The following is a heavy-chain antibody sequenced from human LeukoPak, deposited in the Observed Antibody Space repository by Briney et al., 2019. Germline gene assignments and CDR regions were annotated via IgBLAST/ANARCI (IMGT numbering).Heavy chain of an antibody. CDR2: ISAYNGNT. CDR1: GYTFTGYY. J-gene: IGHJ4*02. Sequence: VASVKVPCKASGYTFTGYYMHWVRQAPGQGLEWMGWISAYNGNTNYAQKLQGRVTMTTDTSTSTAYMELRSLRSDDTAVYYCARDIWRLDLAAAGPPPVDYWGQGTLVTVSS. D-gene: IGHD6-13*01. V-gene: IGHV1-18*04. CDR3: ARDIWRLDLAAAGPPPVDY.